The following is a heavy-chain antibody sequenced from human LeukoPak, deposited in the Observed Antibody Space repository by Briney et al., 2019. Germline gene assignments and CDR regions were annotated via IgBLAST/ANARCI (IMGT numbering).Heavy chain of an antibody. CDR3: ARANFGELPRGDY. Sequence: GGSLRLSCAAPGFTFSSYSMNWVRQAPGKGLEWVSSISSSSSYIYYADSVKGRFTISRDNAKNSLYLQMNSLRAEDTAVYYCARANFGELPRGDYWGQGTLVTVSS. V-gene: IGHV3-21*01. J-gene: IGHJ4*02. D-gene: IGHD3-10*01. CDR2: ISSSSSYI. CDR1: GFTFSSYS.